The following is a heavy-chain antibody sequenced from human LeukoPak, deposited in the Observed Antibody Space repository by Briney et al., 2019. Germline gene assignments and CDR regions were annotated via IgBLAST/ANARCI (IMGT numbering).Heavy chain of an antibody. V-gene: IGHV4-59*08. CDR1: GGSISSYY. Sequence: PSETLSLTCTVSGGSISSYYWSWIRQPPGKGLEWIGYIYYSGSTNYNPSLKSRVTISVDTSKNQFSLKLSSVTAADTAVYYCARLFEDYYYYGMDVWGQGTTVTVSS. J-gene: IGHJ6*02. CDR3: ARLFEDYYYYGMDV. D-gene: IGHD3-16*01. CDR2: IYYSGST.